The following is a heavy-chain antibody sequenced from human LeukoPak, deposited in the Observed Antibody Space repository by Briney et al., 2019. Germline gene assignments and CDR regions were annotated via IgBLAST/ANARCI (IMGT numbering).Heavy chain of an antibody. J-gene: IGHJ6*03. V-gene: IGHV3-64*01. CDR2: ISSNGGST. CDR3: ARVGCSSTSCYISSEYYYYYYMDV. D-gene: IGHD2-2*02. CDR1: GFTFSSYA. Sequence: GXSLRLSCAASGFTFSSYAMHWVRQAPGKGLEYVSAISSNGGSTYYANSVKGRFTISRDNSKNTLYLQMGSLRAEDMAVYYCARVGCSSTSCYISSEYYYYYYMDVWGKGTTVTVSS.